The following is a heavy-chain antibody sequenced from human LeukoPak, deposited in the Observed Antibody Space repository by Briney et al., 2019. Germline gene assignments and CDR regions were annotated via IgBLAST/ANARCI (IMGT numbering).Heavy chain of an antibody. D-gene: IGHD3/OR15-3a*01. CDR2: TYTSGST. CDR1: GGSISYYY. V-gene: IGHV4-4*07. J-gene: IGHJ4*02. CDR3: ARHLRWTTLDY. Sequence: SETLSLTCTVSGGSISYYYWSWIRQPAGKGLEWIGRTYTSGSTNYNPSLKSRVTMSVDTSKNQFSLKLSSVTAADTAVYYCARHLRWTTLDYWGQGTLVTVSS.